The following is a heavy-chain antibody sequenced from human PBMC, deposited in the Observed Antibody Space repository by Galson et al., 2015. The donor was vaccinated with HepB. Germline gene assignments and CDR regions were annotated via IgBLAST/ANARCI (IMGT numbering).Heavy chain of an antibody. Sequence: SVKVSCKASGYTFPGSSMHWVRQAPGQGLEWMGWINPNSGGTNDAQKFKGWVTRTRDTSSSTAYMELSRLRSDDTAVYDGARDMLGYSRGGSCDTSNYYYYCMDVWGQGTTVTVSS. D-gene: IGHD2-15*01. CDR1: GYTFPGSS. V-gene: IGHV1-2*04. CDR2: INPNSGGT. J-gene: IGHJ6*02. CDR3: ARDMLGYSRGGSCDTSNYYYYCMDV.